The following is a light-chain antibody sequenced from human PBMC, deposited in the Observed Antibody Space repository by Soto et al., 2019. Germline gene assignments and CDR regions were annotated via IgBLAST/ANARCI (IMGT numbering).Light chain of an antibody. Sequence: EIVITQSPATLSVSPGDRAILSXXASETVATNLAWDQQKPGQAPRLLXSGASTGAAGISDRFRGSGSGTEVTLTSSSLRSEDSAIYYDQQYFDWPSSTCGQGTKVDIK. CDR1: ETVATN. J-gene: IGKJ1*01. CDR2: GAS. V-gene: IGKV3-15*01. CDR3: QQYFDWPSST.